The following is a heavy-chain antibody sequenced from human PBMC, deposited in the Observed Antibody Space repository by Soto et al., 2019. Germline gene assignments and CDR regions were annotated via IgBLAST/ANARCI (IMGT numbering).Heavy chain of an antibody. Sequence: QVQLQESGPGLVKPSETLSLTCTVSGGSISSYYWSWIRQPPGKGLEWIGYIYYSGSTNYNTSLKRRVTTSVDTSKNQFSLKLSSVTAADTAVYYCARMGGYYGSGSYDYYYYGMDVWGQGTTVTVSS. CDR3: ARMGGYYGSGSYDYYYYGMDV. CDR1: GGSISSYY. D-gene: IGHD3-10*01. V-gene: IGHV4-59*01. J-gene: IGHJ6*02. CDR2: IYYSGST.